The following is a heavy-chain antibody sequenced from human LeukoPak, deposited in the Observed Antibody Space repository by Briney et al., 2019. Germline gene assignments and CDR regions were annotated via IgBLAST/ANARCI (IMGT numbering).Heavy chain of an antibody. CDR2: IIPIFGTA. CDR1: GGTFSSYA. CDR3: ARGYCSSTSCYRLSWFDP. V-gene: IGHV1-69*01. D-gene: IGHD2-2*02. J-gene: IGHJ5*02. Sequence: GSSVKVFCKASGGTFSSYAISWVRQAPGQGLEWMGGIIPIFGTANYAQKFQGRVTITADESTSTAYMELSSLRSEDTAVYYCARGYCSSTSCYRLSWFDPWGQGTLVTVSS.